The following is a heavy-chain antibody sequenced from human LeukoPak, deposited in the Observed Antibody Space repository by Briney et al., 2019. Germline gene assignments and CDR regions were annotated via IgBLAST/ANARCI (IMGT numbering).Heavy chain of an antibody. CDR3: ARSIPSKGYYYYYGMDV. J-gene: IGHJ6*04. CDR2: IYYSGST. V-gene: IGHV4-59*01. Sequence: SETLSLTCTVSGGSISSYYWSWIRQPPGKGLEWIGYIYYSGSTNYNPPLKSRVTISVDTSKNQFSLKLSSVTAADTAVYYCARSIPSKGYYYYYGMDVWGKGTTVTVSS. CDR1: GGSISSYY.